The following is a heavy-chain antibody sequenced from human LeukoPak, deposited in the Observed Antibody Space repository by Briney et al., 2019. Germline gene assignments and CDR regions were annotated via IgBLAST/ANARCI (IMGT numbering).Heavy chain of an antibody. CDR3: AKDIHWGPSDY. J-gene: IGHJ4*02. CDR2: ISGSGGST. CDR1: GFTFSSYA. D-gene: IGHD7-27*01. V-gene: IGHV3-23*01. Sequence: SGGSLRLSCAASGFTFSSYAMRRVRQAPGKGLEWVSAISGSGGSTYYADSVKGRFTISRDNSKNTLYLQMNSLRAEDTAVYYCAKDIHWGPSDYWGQGTLVTVSS.